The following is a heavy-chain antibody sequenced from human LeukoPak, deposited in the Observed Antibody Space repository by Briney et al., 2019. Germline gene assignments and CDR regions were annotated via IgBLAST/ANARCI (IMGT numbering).Heavy chain of an antibody. CDR2: IKQDGSER. CDR1: GFTFRSYW. V-gene: IGHV3-7*05. Sequence: GGSLRLSCAASGFTFRSYWMSWARQAPGKGLEGVANIKQDGSERYYVDSVKGRFPISRDNAKNSLYLQINRLRGEDTAVYYCARDKIVRATTLYYWGEGTLVTVSS. CDR3: ARDKIVRATTLYY. J-gene: IGHJ4*02. D-gene: IGHD1-26*01.